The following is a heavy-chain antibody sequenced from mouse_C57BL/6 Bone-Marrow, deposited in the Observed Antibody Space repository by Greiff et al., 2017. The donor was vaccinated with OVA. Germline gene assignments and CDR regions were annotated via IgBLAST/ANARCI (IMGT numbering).Heavy chain of an antibody. V-gene: IGHV14-4*01. Sequence: EVQLQQSGAELVRPGASVKLSCTASGFNIKDDYMHWVKQRPEQGLEWIGWIDPENGDTEYASKFQGKATITADTSSNTAYLQLSSLTSEDTAVYYCPLGGLRRWFAYWGQGTLVTVSA. J-gene: IGHJ3*01. CDR1: GFNIKDDY. CDR2: IDPENGDT. D-gene: IGHD2-4*01. CDR3: PLGGLRRWFAY.